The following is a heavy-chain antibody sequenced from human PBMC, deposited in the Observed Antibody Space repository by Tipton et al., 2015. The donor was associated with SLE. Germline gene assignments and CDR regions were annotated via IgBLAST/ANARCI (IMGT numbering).Heavy chain of an antibody. Sequence: TLSLTCAVSGGSLSSGSYAWNWIGQSPGKGLEWIGYIYPSGSSHYSPSFKSRLTISVKSSRNDISLMLSSETSAYAAVYYCATSFIVQPIFFGFWGQGPLITF. V-gene: IGHV4-30-2*06. J-gene: IGHJ4*02. D-gene: IGHD3-16*02. CDR2: IYPSGSS. CDR1: GGSLSSGSYA. CDR3: ATSFIVQPIFFGF.